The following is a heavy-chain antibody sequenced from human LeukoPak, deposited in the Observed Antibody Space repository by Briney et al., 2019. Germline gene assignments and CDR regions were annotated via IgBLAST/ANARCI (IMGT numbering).Heavy chain of an antibody. D-gene: IGHD6-13*01. Sequence: GGSLRLSCAASGFTFSSYDMHWVRQATGKGLEWVSAIGTAGDTYYPGSVKGRFTISRDNAKNSLYLQMNSLRAEDTAVYYCARSLAAAGSPDDAFDIWGQGTMVTVSS. CDR3: ARSLAAAGSPDDAFDI. CDR2: IGTAGDT. V-gene: IGHV3-13*01. CDR1: GFTFSSYD. J-gene: IGHJ3*02.